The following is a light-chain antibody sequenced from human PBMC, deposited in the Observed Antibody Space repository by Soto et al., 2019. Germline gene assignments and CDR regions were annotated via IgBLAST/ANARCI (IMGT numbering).Light chain of an antibody. CDR1: SGHSNYA. CDR3: QTWGSGIVV. J-gene: IGLJ2*01. V-gene: IGLV4-69*01. CDR2: LNSDGSH. Sequence: QPVLTQSPSASASLGASVKLTCTLSSGHSNYAIAWHQQQSEKGPRYLMKLNSDGSHSKGDGIPDRFSGSSSGAERYLTISSLQSEDEADYYCQTWGSGIVVFGGGTKLNRP.